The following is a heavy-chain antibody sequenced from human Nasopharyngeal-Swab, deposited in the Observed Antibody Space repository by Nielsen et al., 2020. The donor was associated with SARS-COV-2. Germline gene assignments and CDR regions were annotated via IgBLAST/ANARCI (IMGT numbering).Heavy chain of an antibody. CDR3: ARDGLDYDFWSAYFMDV. Sequence: GASLKISCAASGFTFNNYNFNWVRLAPGKGLEWVSSISSSSSYIYYADSVKGRFTISRDTAKNSLYLQMNSLRAEDTAVYYCARDGLDYDFWSAYFMDVWGQGTTVTVSS. CDR2: ISSSSSYI. CDR1: GFTFNNYN. D-gene: IGHD3-3*01. V-gene: IGHV3-21*01. J-gene: IGHJ6*02.